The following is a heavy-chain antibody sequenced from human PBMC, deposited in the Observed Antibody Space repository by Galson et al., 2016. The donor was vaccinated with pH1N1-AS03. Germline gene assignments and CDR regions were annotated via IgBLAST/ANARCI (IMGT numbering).Heavy chain of an antibody. J-gene: IGHJ4*02. Sequence: ETLSLTCSVAGVSIRGYYWNWIRQTPGGGLEWIGYIYNSGSTDFNPSLKSRVTMSMDTSKNQFTLKLSSVSAADTAVYYCARGTPGDFGYWGQGTLVTVSS. CDR2: IYNSGST. CDR1: GVSIRGYY. V-gene: IGHV4-59*01. D-gene: IGHD2-8*02. CDR3: ARGTPGDFGY.